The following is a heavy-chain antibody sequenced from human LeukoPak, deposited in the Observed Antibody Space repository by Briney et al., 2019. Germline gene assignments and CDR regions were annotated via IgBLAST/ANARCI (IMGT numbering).Heavy chain of an antibody. CDR2: INPSGGST. Sequence: GASVKVSCKASGYTFSDDYIHWVRQAPGQGLEGMGIINPSGGSTSYAQKFQGRVTMTRDKFTSTVYMELSSLRSEDTAVYYCARDLYGDYVGADNWFDPWGQGTLVTVSS. D-gene: IGHD4-17*01. CDR1: GYTFSDDY. V-gene: IGHV1-46*01. J-gene: IGHJ5*02. CDR3: ARDLYGDYVGADNWFDP.